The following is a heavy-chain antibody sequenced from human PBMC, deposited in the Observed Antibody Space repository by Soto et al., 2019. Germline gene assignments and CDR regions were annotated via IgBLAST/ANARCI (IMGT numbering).Heavy chain of an antibody. CDR3: ARGMNWNYDPYYYYGMDV. CDR2: ISYDGSNK. J-gene: IGHJ6*02. D-gene: IGHD1-7*01. V-gene: IGHV3-30-3*01. Sequence: PGGSLRLSCAASGFTFSSYAMHWVRQTPGKGLEWVAVISYDGSNKYYADSVKGRFTISRDNSKNTLYLQMNSLRAEDTAVYYCARGMNWNYDPYYYYGMDVWGQGTTVTVSS. CDR1: GFTFSSYA.